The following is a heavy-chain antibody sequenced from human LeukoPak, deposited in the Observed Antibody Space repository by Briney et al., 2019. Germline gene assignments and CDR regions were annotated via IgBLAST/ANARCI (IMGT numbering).Heavy chain of an antibody. J-gene: IGHJ4*02. Sequence: SQTLSLPCAISGDSVSSNSAAWNWIRQSPSRGLEWLGRTYYRSKWYNDYAVSVKSRITINPDTSNNQFPLHLNSVTPEDTAVYYCVRNSGTSWDFWGQGALVTVSS. CDR3: VRNSGTSWDF. CDR1: GDSVSSNSAA. D-gene: IGHD1-7*01. V-gene: IGHV6-1*01. CDR2: TYYRSKWYN.